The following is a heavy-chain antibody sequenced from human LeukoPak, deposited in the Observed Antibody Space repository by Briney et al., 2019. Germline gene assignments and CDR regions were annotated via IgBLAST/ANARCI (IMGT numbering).Heavy chain of an antibody. D-gene: IGHD1-26*01. V-gene: IGHV1-2*02. Sequence: ASVKVSCKASGYTFTGYYMHWVRQAPGQGLEWMGWINPNSGGTNYAQKFQGRGTMTRDTSISTVYMELSRLRSDDTAVYYCARDEVGATIFDYWGQGTLVTVSS. J-gene: IGHJ4*02. CDR2: INPNSGGT. CDR3: ARDEVGATIFDY. CDR1: GYTFTGYY.